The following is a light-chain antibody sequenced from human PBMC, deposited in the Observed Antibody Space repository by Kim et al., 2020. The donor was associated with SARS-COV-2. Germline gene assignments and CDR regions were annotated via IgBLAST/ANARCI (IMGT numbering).Light chain of an antibody. CDR3: LQDNTYPWT. CDR1: QGIRNE. J-gene: IGKJ1*01. Sequence: ASVGDRVTITCRASQGIRNELGWYQQKPGKAPKVLVYAASSLQDGVPSRFSGSGSDTDFTLTISSLQPEDSATYYCLQDNTYPWTFGQGTKVEIK. CDR2: AAS. V-gene: IGKV1-6*01.